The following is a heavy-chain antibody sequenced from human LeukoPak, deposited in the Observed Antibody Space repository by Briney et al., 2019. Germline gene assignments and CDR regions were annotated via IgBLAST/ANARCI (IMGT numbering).Heavy chain of an antibody. J-gene: IGHJ6*03. CDR2: INPNSGGT. CDR3: ARDNIAAAGYYMDV. CDR1: LYTFTAYY. V-gene: IGHV1-2*02. Sequence: APVKVSCKASLYTFTAYYMHCVRQAPGHELECMGWINPNSGGTKYAQKFQGRVTMTRDTSISTAYMELSRLTSDDTAVYYCARDNIAAAGYYMDVWGKGTTVTVSS. D-gene: IGHD6-13*01.